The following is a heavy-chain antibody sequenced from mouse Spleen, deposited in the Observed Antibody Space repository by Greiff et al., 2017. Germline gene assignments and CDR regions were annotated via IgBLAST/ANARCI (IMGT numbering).Heavy chain of an antibody. J-gene: IGHJ2*01. D-gene: IGHD2-1*01. CDR2: IYPRSGNT. CDR1: GYTFTSYG. V-gene: IGHV1-81*01. CDR3: ARSGTYGNYVGFDY. Sequence: QVQLQQSGAELARPGASVKLSCKASGYTFTSYGISWVKQRTGQGLEWIGEIYPRSGNTYYNEKFKGKATLTADKSSSTAYMELRSLTSEDSAVYFCARSGTYGNYVGFDYWGQGTTLTVSS.